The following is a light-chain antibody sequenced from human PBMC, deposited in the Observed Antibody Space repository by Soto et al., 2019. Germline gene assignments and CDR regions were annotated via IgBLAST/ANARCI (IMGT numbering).Light chain of an antibody. Sequence: QSALTQPASVSGSPGQSITLSCTATSSDVGSFNFVSWYQQHPDKAPKLLIYDVSNRPSGVSSRFSGSKSAYTASLTISGLQPEDEADYYCCSHTTSSTWVFGGGTKVTVL. CDR3: CSHTTSSTWV. J-gene: IGLJ3*02. CDR1: SSDVGSFNF. V-gene: IGLV2-14*03. CDR2: DVS.